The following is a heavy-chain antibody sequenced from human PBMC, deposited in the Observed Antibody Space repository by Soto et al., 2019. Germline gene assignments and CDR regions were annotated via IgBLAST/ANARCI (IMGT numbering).Heavy chain of an antibody. CDR3: ANQNTAKRAFAI. CDR2: ISADITYT. J-gene: IGHJ3*02. Sequence: EAQLLESGGKLVQPGGSLRLSCAASGFDFINNAMTWVRQAPGKGLEWVSTISADITYTYYADAVRGRFTVSRDNSKNTVYLHMNSLRADDTAVYYCANQNTAKRAFAIWGQGTMVTVSS. V-gene: IGHV3-23*01. CDR1: GFDFINNA. D-gene: IGHD2-21*02.